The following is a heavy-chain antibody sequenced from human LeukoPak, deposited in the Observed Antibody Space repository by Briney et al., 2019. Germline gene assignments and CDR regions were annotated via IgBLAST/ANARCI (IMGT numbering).Heavy chain of an antibody. Sequence: SQTLSLTCAISGDSVSSNSVSWNWIRQSPSRGLEWLGRTYYRSKWYNEYAGPVKSRITINPDTSKNQFSLQLNSVTPEDTAVYYCARDRYFFDYWGQGTLVTVSS. CDR3: ARDRYFFDY. CDR1: GDSVSSNSVS. V-gene: IGHV6-1*01. J-gene: IGHJ4*02. CDR2: TYYRSKWYN.